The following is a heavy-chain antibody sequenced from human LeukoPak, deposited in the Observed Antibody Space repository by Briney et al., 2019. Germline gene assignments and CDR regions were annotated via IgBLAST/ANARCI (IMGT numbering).Heavy chain of an antibody. D-gene: IGHD3-22*01. Sequence: SETLSLTCAVYGGSFSGYYWSWIRQPPGKGLEWIGEINHSGSTNYNPSLKSRVTISVDTSKNQFSLKLSSVTAADTAVYYCARVRTMIVVVIHDYWGQGTLVTVSS. V-gene: IGHV4-34*01. J-gene: IGHJ4*02. CDR1: GGSFSGYY. CDR2: INHSGST. CDR3: ARVRTMIVVVIHDY.